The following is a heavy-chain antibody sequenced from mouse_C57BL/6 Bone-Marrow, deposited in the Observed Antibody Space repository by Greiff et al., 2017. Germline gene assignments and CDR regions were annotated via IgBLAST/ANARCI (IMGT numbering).Heavy chain of an antibody. D-gene: IGHD1-1*01. CDR1: GYTFTSYW. V-gene: IGHV1-69*01. J-gene: IGHJ2*01. CDR2: IDPSDSYT. Sequence: VQLQQPGAELVMPGASVKLSCKASGYTFTSYWMHWVKQRPGQGLEWIGEIDPSDSYTNYNQKFKGKSTLTVDKASSTSYMQLSSLTSEDSAVYYCARERILLLRRDDGFDYWGQGTTLTVSS. CDR3: ARERILLLRRDDGFDY.